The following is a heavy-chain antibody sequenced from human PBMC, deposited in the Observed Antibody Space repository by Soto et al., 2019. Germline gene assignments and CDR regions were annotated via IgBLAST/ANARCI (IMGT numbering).Heavy chain of an antibody. D-gene: IGHD6-13*01. CDR1: GFTFSSYS. Sequence: LRLSCAASGFTFSSYSMNWVRQATGKGLEWVSYISSSSSTIYYADSVKGRFTISRDNAKNSLYLQMNSLRAEDTAVYYCARHPERIAQIGWFDPWGQGTLVTVSP. J-gene: IGHJ5*02. CDR2: ISSSSSTI. V-gene: IGHV3-48*01. CDR3: ARHPERIAQIGWFDP.